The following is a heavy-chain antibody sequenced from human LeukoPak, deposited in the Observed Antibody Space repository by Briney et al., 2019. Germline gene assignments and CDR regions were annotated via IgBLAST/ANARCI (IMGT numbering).Heavy chain of an antibody. J-gene: IGHJ4*02. CDR1: GYTFTSYY. CDR3: ARERVAGTFLDY. CDR2: INPSGGST. Sequence: ASVNVSCKASGYTFTSYYMHWVRQAPGQGLEWMGIINPSGGSTSYAQKFQGRVTMTRDTSTSTVYMELSSLRSEDTAVYYCARERVAGTFLDYWGQGTLVTVSS. D-gene: IGHD2-15*01. V-gene: IGHV1-46*01.